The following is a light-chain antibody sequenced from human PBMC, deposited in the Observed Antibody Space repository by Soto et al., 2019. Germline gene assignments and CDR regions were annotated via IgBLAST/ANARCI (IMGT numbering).Light chain of an antibody. CDR3: QSYDSSLSGVV. V-gene: IGLV1-40*01. Sequence: QSVLTQPPSVYGAPGQRVTISCTGSSSNIGAGYDVHWYQQLPGTAPKLLIYGNSNRPSGVPDRFSGSKSGTSASLAITGLQAEDEADYYCQSYDSSLSGVVFGGGTQLT. J-gene: IGLJ2*01. CDR1: SSNIGAGYD. CDR2: GNS.